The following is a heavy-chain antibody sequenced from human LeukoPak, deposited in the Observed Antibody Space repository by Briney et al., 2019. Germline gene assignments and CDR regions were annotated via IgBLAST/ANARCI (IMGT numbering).Heavy chain of an antibody. Sequence: SETLSLTCTVSGGSISRYYWSWIRQPPGKGLEWIGYIYYSGSTNYNPSLKSRVTISVDTSKNQFSLKLSSVTAADTAVYYCARVYYDILTGYYEANYFDYWGQGTLVTVSS. J-gene: IGHJ4*02. V-gene: IGHV4-59*01. CDR1: GGSISRYY. D-gene: IGHD3-9*01. CDR2: IYYSGST. CDR3: ARVYYDILTGYYEANYFDY.